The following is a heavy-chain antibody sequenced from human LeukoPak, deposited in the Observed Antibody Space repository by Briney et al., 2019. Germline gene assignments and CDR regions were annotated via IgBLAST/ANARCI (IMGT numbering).Heavy chain of an antibody. CDR1: GFTFSTYW. D-gene: IGHD3/OR15-3a*01. V-gene: IGHV3-74*01. J-gene: IGHJ3*01. CDR3: ARGGLDHAFDF. CDR2: INNDGSGT. Sequence: GGSLRLSCVASGFTFSTYWMYWVRQAPGKGLEDVSRINNDGSGTTYADSVKGRFTISRDNAKNTVYLQMNSLRPEDTAMYYCARGGLDHAFDFCGQGTMVTVSS.